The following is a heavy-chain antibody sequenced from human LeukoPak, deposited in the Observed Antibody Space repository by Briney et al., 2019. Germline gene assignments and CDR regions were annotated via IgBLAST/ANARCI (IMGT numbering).Heavy chain of an antibody. D-gene: IGHD4-17*01. Sequence: GGSLRLSCAASGFTFDDYGMSWVRQAPGKGLEWVSGINWNGGSTGYADSVKGRFTISRDNAKHPLYLQMNSLRAEDTALYYCARAHGEIYYFDYWGQGTLVTVSS. J-gene: IGHJ4*02. CDR3: ARAHGEIYYFDY. CDR1: GFTFDDYG. CDR2: INWNGGST. V-gene: IGHV3-20*04.